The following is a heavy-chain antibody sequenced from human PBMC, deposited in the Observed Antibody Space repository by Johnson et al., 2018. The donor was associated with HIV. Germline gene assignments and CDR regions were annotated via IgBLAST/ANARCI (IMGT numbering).Heavy chain of an antibody. V-gene: IGHV3-66*01. Sequence: VQLVESGGGLVQPGGSLRVSCAASGFTVSSNYMSWVRQAPGKGLEWVSVIYSGGSTYYADSVQGRFTISSDNSKNSLYLQMNSLRAEDTALYSCAKDQNSHRAFDIWGEGTMVTVSS. CDR2: IYSGGST. CDR3: AKDQNSHRAFDI. D-gene: IGHD4-11*01. J-gene: IGHJ3*02. CDR1: GFTVSSNY.